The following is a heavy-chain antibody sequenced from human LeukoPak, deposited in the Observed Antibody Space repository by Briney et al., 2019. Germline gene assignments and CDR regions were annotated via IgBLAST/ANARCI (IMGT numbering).Heavy chain of an antibody. V-gene: IGHV1-8*03. J-gene: IGHJ6*03. CDR1: GYTFTSYD. D-gene: IGHD1-1*01. CDR2: INPNSGNT. CDR3: ARGNDGLYYYYYYMDV. Sequence: GASVKVSCKASGYTFTSYDINWVRQATGQGLEWMGWINPNSGNTGYAQKFQGRVTITRNTSISTAYMELSSLRSEDTAVYYCARGNDGLYYYYYYMDVWGKGTTVTVSS.